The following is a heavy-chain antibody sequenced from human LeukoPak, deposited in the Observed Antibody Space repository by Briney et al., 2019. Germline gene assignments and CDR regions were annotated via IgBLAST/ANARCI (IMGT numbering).Heavy chain of an antibody. CDR3: ARHGGVAAFDY. CDR2: IYYSGST. Sequence: ASETLSLTCTVSGGSISSGDYYWSWIRQPPGKGLEWIGYIYYSGSTYYNPSLKSRVTISIDTSKNQFSLQPSSVTAADTAVYYCARHGGVAAFDYWGQGTLVTVSS. CDR1: GGSISSGDYY. D-gene: IGHD6-19*01. J-gene: IGHJ4*02. V-gene: IGHV4-30-4*08.